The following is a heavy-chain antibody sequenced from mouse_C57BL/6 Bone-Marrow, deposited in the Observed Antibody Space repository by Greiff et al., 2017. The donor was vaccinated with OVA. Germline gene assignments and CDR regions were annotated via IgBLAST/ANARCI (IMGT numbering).Heavy chain of an antibody. Sequence: QVQLQQSGAELVRPGTSVKMSCKASGYTFTNYWIGWAKQRPGHGLEWIGDIYPGGGYTNYHEKFKGKATLTADKSSSTAYMPFSSLTSEDSAIYYGARGESFYYGSSDGRFAYWGQGTLVTVSA. V-gene: IGHV1-63*01. CDR2: IYPGGGYT. D-gene: IGHD1-1*01. J-gene: IGHJ3*01. CDR3: ARGESFYYGSSDGRFAY. CDR1: GYTFTNYW.